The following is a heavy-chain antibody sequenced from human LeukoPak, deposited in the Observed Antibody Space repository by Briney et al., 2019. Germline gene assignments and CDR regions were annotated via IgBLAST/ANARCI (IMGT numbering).Heavy chain of an antibody. CDR3: AKDGAWAVAKNFDY. Sequence: GGSLRLSCAGSGFDFSGYGMHWVRQAPGKGLEWMADISYDGRNIHYAESVKGRFTISRDNSKNILYLHMNRLRAEDTAVYYCAKDGAWAVAKNFDYWGQGTLVTASS. V-gene: IGHV3-30*18. CDR1: GFDFSGYG. D-gene: IGHD6-19*01. J-gene: IGHJ4*02. CDR2: ISYDGRNI.